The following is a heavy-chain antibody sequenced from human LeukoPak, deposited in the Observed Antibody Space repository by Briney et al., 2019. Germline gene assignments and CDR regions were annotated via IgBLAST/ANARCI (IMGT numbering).Heavy chain of an antibody. CDR3: ARGYCTGGTRLGDDI. Sequence: SQTLSLTCAVSGDSVSSNSATWNWIRQSPSRGLEWLGRTYYRSRWYNDYALSVKSRLTINPDTSKNQLSLQLNSVTPEDTAVYYCARGYCTGGTRLGDDIWGQGTMVTVSS. CDR1: GDSVSSNSAT. D-gene: IGHD2-8*02. J-gene: IGHJ3*02. V-gene: IGHV6-1*01. CDR2: TYYRSRWYN.